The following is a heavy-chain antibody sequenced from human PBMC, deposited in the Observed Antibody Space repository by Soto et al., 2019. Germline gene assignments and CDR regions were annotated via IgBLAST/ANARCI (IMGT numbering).Heavy chain of an antibody. J-gene: IGHJ4*02. Sequence: GGSLRLSCAASGFTFSSYAMSWVRQAPGKGLEWVSAISGSGGSTYYADSVKGRFTISRDNSKNTLYLQMNSLRAEDTAVYYCAKIWEYSSSWYFTVPGRYYFDYWGQGTLVTVSS. CDR3: AKIWEYSSSWYFTVPGRYYFDY. V-gene: IGHV3-23*01. CDR2: ISGSGGST. D-gene: IGHD6-13*01. CDR1: GFTFSSYA.